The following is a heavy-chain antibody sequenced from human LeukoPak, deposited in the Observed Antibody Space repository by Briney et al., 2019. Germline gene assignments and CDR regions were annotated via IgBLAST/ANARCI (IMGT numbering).Heavy chain of an antibody. D-gene: IGHD1-26*01. J-gene: IGHJ4*02. CDR3: ARDQIVGATADY. Sequence: ASVKVSRLSSVYTFPRYVISWVRQPPWQGLEWMGFISAYNGNTNYAQKLQGRVIMTTDTSTSTAYMELRSLRSDDTAVYYCARDQIVGATADYWGQGTLVGVSS. V-gene: IGHV1-18*01. CDR1: VYTFPRYV. CDR2: ISAYNGNT.